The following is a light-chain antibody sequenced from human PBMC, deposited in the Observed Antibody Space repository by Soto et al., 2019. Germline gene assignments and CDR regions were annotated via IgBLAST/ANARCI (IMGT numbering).Light chain of an antibody. CDR1: SSDVGSYNL. CDR2: EGS. V-gene: IGLV2-23*01. Sequence: QSALTQPASVSGSPGQSITISCNGTSSDVGSYNLVSWYQQHPGKAPKVMIYEGSKRSSGVSDRFSGSKSGNTASLTISGLQAEDEADYYCCSFAGSITFVFGTGTKLTVL. J-gene: IGLJ1*01. CDR3: CSFAGSITFV.